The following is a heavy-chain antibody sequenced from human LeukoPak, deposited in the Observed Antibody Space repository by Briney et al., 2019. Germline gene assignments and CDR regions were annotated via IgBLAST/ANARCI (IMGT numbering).Heavy chain of an antibody. Sequence: GGSLRLSCAASGFTLSTYWMSWVRQAPGKGLEWVANIKLDGSEGSYVDSVKGRFTISRDNAKTSLYLQMNSLRAEDTAIYYCARKDSNWGAFDIWGQGTLVTVSS. CDR2: IKLDGSEG. V-gene: IGHV3-7*02. CDR3: ARKDSNWGAFDI. D-gene: IGHD7-27*01. J-gene: IGHJ3*02. CDR1: GFTLSTYW.